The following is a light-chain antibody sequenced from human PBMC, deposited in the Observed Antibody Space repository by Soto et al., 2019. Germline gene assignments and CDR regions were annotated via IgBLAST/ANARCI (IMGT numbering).Light chain of an antibody. CDR3: QQSYSTPRT. CDR2: AAS. V-gene: IGKV1-39*01. J-gene: IGKJ2*01. Sequence: DIQMTQSPSSLSASVGDRVTITCRASQSISSYLNWYQQKPVKAPKLLIYAASSLQSEVPSRFSGSGSGTDFTLTISSLQPEDFATYYCQQSYSTPRTFGQGTKLESK. CDR1: QSISSY.